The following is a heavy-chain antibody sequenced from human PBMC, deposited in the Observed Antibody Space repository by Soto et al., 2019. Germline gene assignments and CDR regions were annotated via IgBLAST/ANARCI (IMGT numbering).Heavy chain of an antibody. V-gene: IGHV2-5*02. CDR3: THGNRYFQH. CDR1: GFSLSASGVG. Sequence: QITLKESGPTVVKPTQTLTLTCTFSGFSLSASGVGVGWIRQPPGKALEWLALIFWDEDKRFSPSLKSRLTITKDTSENQVVLTMTNVDPVDTATYYCTHGNRYFQHWGQGTLVTVSS. CDR2: IFWDEDK. J-gene: IGHJ1*01.